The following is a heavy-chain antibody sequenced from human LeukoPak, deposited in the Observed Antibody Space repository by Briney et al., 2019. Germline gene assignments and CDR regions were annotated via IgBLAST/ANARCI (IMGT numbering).Heavy chain of an antibody. CDR3: AKDGDVRYCSGGSCHLGGGYFDY. D-gene: IGHD2-15*01. CDR1: GFTFDDYA. CDR2: ISWNSGSI. V-gene: IGHV3-9*03. Sequence: GRSLRLSCAASGFTFDDYAMHWVRQAPGKGLEWLSGISWNSGSIGYADSVRGRFTISRDNAKNSLYLQMNSLRAEDMALYYCAKDGDVRYCSGGSCHLGGGYFDYWGQGTLVTVSS. J-gene: IGHJ4*02.